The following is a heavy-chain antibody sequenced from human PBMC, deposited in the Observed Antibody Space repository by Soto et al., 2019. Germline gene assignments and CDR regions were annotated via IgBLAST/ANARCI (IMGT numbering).Heavy chain of an antibody. CDR1: GGTFSSYT. Sequence: QVQLVQSGAEVKKPGSSVKVSCKASGGTFSSYTISWVRQAPGQGLEWMGRINPILGIANYAQKFQGRVTITADKSTSTAYMELSSLRSEDTAVYYCAYGIAPADGDYWGQGTLVTVSS. CDR2: INPILGIA. J-gene: IGHJ4*02. CDR3: AYGIAPADGDY. V-gene: IGHV1-69*02. D-gene: IGHD6-25*01.